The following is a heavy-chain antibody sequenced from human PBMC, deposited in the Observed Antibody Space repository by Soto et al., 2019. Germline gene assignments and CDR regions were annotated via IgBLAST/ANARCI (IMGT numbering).Heavy chain of an antibody. CDR2: IHYTGSI. V-gene: IGHV4-30-4*08. CDR3: AREDDGGDRDYYGLDV. Sequence: PSETLSLTCAVSGGSISSEYFHWTWIRQPPGKGLEWIGYIHYTGSIMYNPSFKSRLTMAVDTTKNQFSLQLTSVTAADTAVYFCAREDDGGDRDYYGLDVWGQGTTVTVSS. CDR1: GGSISSEYFH. D-gene: IGHD2-21*02. J-gene: IGHJ6*02.